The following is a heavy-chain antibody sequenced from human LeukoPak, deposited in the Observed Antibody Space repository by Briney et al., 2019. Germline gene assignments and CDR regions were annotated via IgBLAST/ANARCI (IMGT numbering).Heavy chain of an antibody. Sequence: PSETLSLTCAVYGGSLSGYYWSWIRQPPGKGLEWIGEINHSGSANYNPSLKSRVTISVDTSKNQFSLKLSSVTAADTAVYYCARQDYYGSGSYFRYRGAFDIWGQGTMVTVSS. D-gene: IGHD3-10*01. CDR1: GGSLSGYY. J-gene: IGHJ3*02. V-gene: IGHV4-34*01. CDR2: INHSGSA. CDR3: ARQDYYGSGSYFRYRGAFDI.